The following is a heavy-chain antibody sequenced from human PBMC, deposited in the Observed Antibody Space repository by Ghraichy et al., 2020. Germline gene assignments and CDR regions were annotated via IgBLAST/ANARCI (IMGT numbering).Heavy chain of an antibody. Sequence: GGSLRLSCAASGFTFSSYSMNWVRQAPGKGLEWVSYISSSSSTIYYADSVKGRFTISRDNAKNSLYLQMNSLRAEDTAVYYCASLTQHIVVVTADPKANWFDPWGQGTLVTVSS. CDR3: ASLTQHIVVVTADPKANWFDP. J-gene: IGHJ5*02. CDR1: GFTFSSYS. CDR2: ISSSSSTI. V-gene: IGHV3-48*01. D-gene: IGHD2-21*02.